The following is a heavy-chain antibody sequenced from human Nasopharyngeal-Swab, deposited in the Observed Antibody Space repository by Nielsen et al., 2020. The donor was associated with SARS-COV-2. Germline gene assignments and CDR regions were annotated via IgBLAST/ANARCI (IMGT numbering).Heavy chain of an antibody. CDR3: AKVPSSSWYVDYYYGMDV. J-gene: IGHJ6*02. Sequence: WIRQPPGKGLEWVSAISGSGGSTYYADSVKGRFTISRDNSKNTLYLQMNSLRAEDAAVYYCAKVPSSSWYVDYYYGMDVWSQGTTVTVSS. V-gene: IGHV3-23*01. D-gene: IGHD6-13*01. CDR2: ISGSGGST.